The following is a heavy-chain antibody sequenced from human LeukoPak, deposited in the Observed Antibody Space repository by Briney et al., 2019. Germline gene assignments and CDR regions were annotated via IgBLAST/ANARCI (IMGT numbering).Heavy chain of an antibody. V-gene: IGHV3-23*01. Sequence: GGSLRLSCAASGCTFSSYSMNWVRQAPGRGLEWVSTITGSDDKTYYADSVKGRFTISRDFSRNTVGLQMNSLRIEDTAIYYCAKGPQLYSGYHPDYWGQGTLVTVSS. CDR3: AKGPQLYSGYHPDY. CDR1: GCTFSSYS. CDR2: ITGSDDKT. D-gene: IGHD5-12*01. J-gene: IGHJ4*02.